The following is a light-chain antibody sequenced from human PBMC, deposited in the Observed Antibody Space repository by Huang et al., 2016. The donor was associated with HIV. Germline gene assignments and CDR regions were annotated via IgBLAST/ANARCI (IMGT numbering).Light chain of an antibody. V-gene: IGKV4-1*01. CDR1: QSVLYSSNNKNY. Sequence: DIVMTQSPDSLAVSLGERATINCKSSQSVLYSSNNKNYLAWYQQKPGQPPKLLIYWASTRESGVPDRFSGSGSATDFTLTISSLQAEDVAVYYCQQYFNTPRTFGGGTKVEIK. J-gene: IGKJ4*01. CDR3: QQYFNTPRT. CDR2: WAS.